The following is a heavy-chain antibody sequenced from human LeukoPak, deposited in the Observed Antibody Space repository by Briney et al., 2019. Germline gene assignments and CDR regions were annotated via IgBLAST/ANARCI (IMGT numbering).Heavy chain of an antibody. D-gene: IGHD2-2*01. CDR1: GFTFSSYA. CDR3: ASGPPAYCSSTSCLDFDY. J-gene: IGHJ4*02. V-gene: IGHV3-30*04. CDR2: ISYDGSNK. Sequence: GGSLRLSCAASGFTFSSYAMHWVRQAPGKGLEWVAVISYDGSNKYYADSVKGRFTISRDNSKNTLYLQMNSLRAEDTAVYYCASGPPAYCSSTSCLDFDYWGQGTLVTVSS.